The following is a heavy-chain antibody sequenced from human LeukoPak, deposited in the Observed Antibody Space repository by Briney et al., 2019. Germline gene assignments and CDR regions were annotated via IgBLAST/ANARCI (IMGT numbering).Heavy chain of an antibody. CDR3: ARGSLCTRCYIPGIDY. J-gene: IGHJ4*02. D-gene: IGHD2-2*02. V-gene: IGHV1-46*03. Sequence: ASVKVSFKASGYTLTSYYMHSVRQAPGQGLEWMGIINPSGGSTSYAQKFQGRVTLTRDTSTNTVYIELSILRNEDTDVYYYARGSLCTRCYIPGIDYWGQGNMVTVSS. CDR1: GYTLTSYY. CDR2: INPSGGST.